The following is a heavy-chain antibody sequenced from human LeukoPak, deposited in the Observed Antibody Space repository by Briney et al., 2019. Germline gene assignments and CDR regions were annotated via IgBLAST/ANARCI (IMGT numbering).Heavy chain of an antibody. CDR2: ISYDGSNK. D-gene: IGHD3-3*01. CDR1: GFTFTRFA. J-gene: IGHJ6*02. Sequence: PGGSLRLSCAASGFTFTRFAMYWVRQAPGKGLEWVALISYDGSNKYYADSVKGRFTISRDNSKNTVYLQMNSPRAEDTAVYYCARVGGAVLSGHRTGYYYAMDVWGQGTTVTVSS. CDR3: ARVGGAVLSGHRTGYYYAMDV. V-gene: IGHV3-30*04.